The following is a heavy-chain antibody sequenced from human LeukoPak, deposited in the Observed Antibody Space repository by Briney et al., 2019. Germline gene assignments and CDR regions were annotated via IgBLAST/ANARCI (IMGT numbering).Heavy chain of an antibody. Sequence: GGSLRLSCAASGFTFSSYAMTWVRQAPGKGLEWLSGVSGSGGTTYCADSVKGRLTISRDNSKNTLSLQMNSLRAADTAVYYCGKVVWTVSGPTDYWGQGTLVAVSS. CDR1: GFTFSSYA. D-gene: IGHD1-1*01. V-gene: IGHV3-23*01. CDR3: GKVVWTVSGPTDY. J-gene: IGHJ4*02. CDR2: VSGSGGTT.